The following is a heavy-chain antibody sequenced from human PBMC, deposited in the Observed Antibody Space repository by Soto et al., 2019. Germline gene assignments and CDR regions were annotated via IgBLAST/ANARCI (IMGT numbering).Heavy chain of an antibody. CDR3: AAPAWEAGAATLEY. V-gene: IGHV1-58*01. CDR2: IVVGSGNT. J-gene: IGHJ4*02. D-gene: IGHD2-15*01. Sequence: SVKVSCKASGFTFTSSAVQWVRQARGQRLEWIGWIVVGSGNTNYAQKFQERVTITRDMSTSTAYMELSSLRSEDTAVYYCAAPAWEAGAATLEYWGQGTLVTVSS. CDR1: GFTFTSSA.